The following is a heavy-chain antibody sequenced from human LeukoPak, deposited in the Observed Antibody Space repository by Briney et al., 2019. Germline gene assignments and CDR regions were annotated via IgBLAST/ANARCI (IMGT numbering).Heavy chain of an antibody. CDR2: INHSGSS. V-gene: IGHV4-34*01. Sequence: PSETLSLTCAVYGGSFSGYYWSWIRQPPGKGLEWIGEINHSGSSYYNPSLKSRVTISVDTSKNQFSLKLSSVTAADTAVYYCARLGARSTDYWGQGTLVTVSS. J-gene: IGHJ4*02. D-gene: IGHD1-26*01. CDR3: ARLGARSTDY. CDR1: GGSFSGYY.